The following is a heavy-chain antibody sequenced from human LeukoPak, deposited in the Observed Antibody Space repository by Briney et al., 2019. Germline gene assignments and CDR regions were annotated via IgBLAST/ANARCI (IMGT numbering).Heavy chain of an antibody. J-gene: IGHJ4*02. Sequence: PGGSLRLSCAASGFTCTNYWMTWVRQTPGKGLEWVANIKQDGSQIFYVDSVKGRFTISRDSAKSSVYLQMNNVRAEDTAVYHCARIGYSSSSFDFWGQGTLVTVSS. CDR1: GFTCTNYW. D-gene: IGHD6-6*01. CDR2: IKQDGSQI. V-gene: IGHV3-7*01. CDR3: ARIGYSSSSFDF.